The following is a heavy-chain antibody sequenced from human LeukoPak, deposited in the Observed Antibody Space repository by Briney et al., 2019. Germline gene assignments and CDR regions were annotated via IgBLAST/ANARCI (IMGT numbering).Heavy chain of an antibody. CDR3: ARVGQEWAYGGYASGMDV. V-gene: IGHV1-46*01. CDR2: INPSGGST. Sequence: GASVKVSCKASGYTFTDYFMHWVRQAPGQGLEWMGIINPSGGSTSYAQKFQGRVTMTRDTSTSTVYMELSSLRSEDTAVYYCARVGQEWAYGGYASGMDVWGQGTTVTVSS. D-gene: IGHD5-12*01. J-gene: IGHJ6*02. CDR1: GYTFTDYF.